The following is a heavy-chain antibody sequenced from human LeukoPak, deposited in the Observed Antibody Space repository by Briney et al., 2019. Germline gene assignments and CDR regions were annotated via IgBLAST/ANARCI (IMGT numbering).Heavy chain of an antibody. J-gene: IGHJ5*02. CDR2: IYPGDSDT. CDR3: ARSVADTRGITMIYWFDP. CDR1: GYSFTSYW. D-gene: IGHD3-22*01. Sequence: GESLKISCQGSGYSFTSYWIGWVRQMPGKGLEWTGIIYPGDSDTRYSPSFQGQVTISADKSISTAYLQWSSLKASDTAMYYCARSVADTRGITMIYWFDPWGQGTLVTVSS. V-gene: IGHV5-51*01.